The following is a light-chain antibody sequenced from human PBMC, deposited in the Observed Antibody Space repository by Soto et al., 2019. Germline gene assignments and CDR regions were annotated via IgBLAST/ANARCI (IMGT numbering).Light chain of an antibody. CDR1: SSDVGAYNY. V-gene: IGLV2-14*01. J-gene: IGLJ1*01. CDR3: NSYTTHSTYV. Sequence: QSVLTQPASVSGSPGQSITISCTGTSSDVGAYNYVSWYQHHPGKAPKVIIYAVTNRPSGVSNRFSGSKSGNTASLTISGLQPEDEADYYCNSYTTHSTYVFGTGTKVTVL. CDR2: AVT.